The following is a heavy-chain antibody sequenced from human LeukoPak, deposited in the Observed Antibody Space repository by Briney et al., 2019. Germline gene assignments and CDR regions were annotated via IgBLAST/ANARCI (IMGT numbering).Heavy chain of an antibody. Sequence: GASVKVSCKASGYTFTGYYMHWVRQAPGQGLEWMGWINPNSGGTNYAQKFQGRVTMTRDTSISTAYMELSRLRSDDTAVYYCAAPSRGWKDKDAFDIWGQGTMVTVSS. J-gene: IGHJ3*02. CDR2: INPNSGGT. CDR1: GYTFTGYY. V-gene: IGHV1-2*02. D-gene: IGHD1-1*01. CDR3: AAPSRGWKDKDAFDI.